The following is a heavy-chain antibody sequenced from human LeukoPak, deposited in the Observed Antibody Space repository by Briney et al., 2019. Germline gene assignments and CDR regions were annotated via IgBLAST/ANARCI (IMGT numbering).Heavy chain of an antibody. Sequence: GASVKVSCKASGYTFTGHYMHWVRQAPGQGLEWMGWINPNSGGTNYAQKFQGRVTMTRDTSISTAYMELSRLRSDDTAVYYCARLVVVPAARGGWFDPWGQGTLVTVSS. J-gene: IGHJ5*02. CDR3: ARLVVVPAARGGWFDP. D-gene: IGHD2-2*01. V-gene: IGHV1-2*02. CDR1: GYTFTGHY. CDR2: INPNSGGT.